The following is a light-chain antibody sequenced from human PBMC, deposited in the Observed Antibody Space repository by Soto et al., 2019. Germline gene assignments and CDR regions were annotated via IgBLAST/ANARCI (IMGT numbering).Light chain of an antibody. CDR1: SSDVGSYNY. Sequence: QSALTQPASVSGSPGQSITISCTGTSSDVGSYNYVSWHQQHPGKAPKLMIYEVSNRPSGVSNRFSGSKSGNTASLTISGLQTEDEADYYCSSQTSSSTSWVFGGGTKVTVL. J-gene: IGLJ3*02. V-gene: IGLV2-14*01. CDR3: SSQTSSSTSWV. CDR2: EVS.